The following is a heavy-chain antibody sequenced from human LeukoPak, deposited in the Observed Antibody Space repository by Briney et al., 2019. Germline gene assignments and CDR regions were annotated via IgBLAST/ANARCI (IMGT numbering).Heavy chain of an antibody. V-gene: IGHV4-39*01. Sequence: SETLSLTCTVSGGSISSSSYYWGWIRQPPGKGLEWIGSIYYSGSTYYNPSLKSRVTISVDTSKNQFSLKLSSVTAADTAVYYCARQEIGLRSFDPWGQGTLVTVSS. D-gene: IGHD3/OR15-3a*01. CDR2: IYYSGST. CDR3: ARQEIGLRSFDP. CDR1: GGSISSSSYY. J-gene: IGHJ5*02.